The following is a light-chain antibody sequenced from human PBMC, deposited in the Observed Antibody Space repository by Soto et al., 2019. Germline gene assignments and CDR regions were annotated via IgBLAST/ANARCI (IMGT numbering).Light chain of an antibody. Sequence: IQLTQFQSSLSASVGDRVTITCRASQRISSYLAWYQQKPGRAPKVLIYAASSLQSGVPSRFSGSGSGTDFTLTIISLQPEDLAPYYSQQLNSYSLTFGGGTKVDIK. CDR2: AAS. CDR3: QQLNSYSLT. V-gene: IGKV1-9*01. J-gene: IGKJ4*01. CDR1: QRISSY.